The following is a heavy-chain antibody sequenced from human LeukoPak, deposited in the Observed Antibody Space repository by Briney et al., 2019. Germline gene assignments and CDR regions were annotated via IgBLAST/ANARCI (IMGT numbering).Heavy chain of an antibody. CDR1: GYTFTGYY. J-gene: IGHJ6*02. CDR2: INPNSGGT. V-gene: IGHV1-2*02. D-gene: IGHD2-2*01. CDR3: ARGYCSSTSCHYYYYGMDV. Sequence: GASVKVSCKASGYTFTGYYMHWVRQAPGQGLEWMGWINPNSGGTNYAQKFQGRVTMTRDTSISTAYMELSRLRSDDTAVYYCARGYCSSTSCHYYYYGMDVWGQGTTVTVSS.